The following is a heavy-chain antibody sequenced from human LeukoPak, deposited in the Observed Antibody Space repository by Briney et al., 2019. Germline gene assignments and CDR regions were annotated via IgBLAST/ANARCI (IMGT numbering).Heavy chain of an antibody. V-gene: IGHV4-39*07. CDR2: IYYSGST. CDR3: ARESIAVAGQAEENDAFDT. J-gene: IGHJ3*02. CDR1: GGSISSSSYY. D-gene: IGHD6-19*01. Sequence: SETLSLTCTVSGGSISSSSYYWGWIRQPPGKGLEWIGSIYYSGSTYYNPSLKSRVTISVDTSKNQFSLKLSSVTAADTAVYYCARESIAVAGQAEENDAFDTWGQGTMVTVSS.